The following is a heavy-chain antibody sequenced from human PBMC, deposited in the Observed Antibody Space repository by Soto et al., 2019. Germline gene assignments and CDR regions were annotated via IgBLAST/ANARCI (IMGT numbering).Heavy chain of an antibody. J-gene: IGHJ4*02. Sequence: EVQLLESGGGLVQPGGSLRLSCAASGFTFSSYAMSWVRQAPGKGLEWVSAISGSGGSTYYADSVKGRFTISRDNSKNTLYLQMNSLRAEDTAVYYCVSVGRYCSSTSCTPWGQGTLVTVSS. CDR1: GFTFSSYA. CDR2: ISGSGGST. V-gene: IGHV3-23*01. CDR3: VSVGRYCSSTSCTP. D-gene: IGHD2-2*01.